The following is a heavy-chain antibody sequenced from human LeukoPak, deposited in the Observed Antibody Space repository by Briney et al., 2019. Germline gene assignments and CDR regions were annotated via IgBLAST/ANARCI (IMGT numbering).Heavy chain of an antibody. V-gene: IGHV3-23*01. Sequence: GGSLRLSCAASGFTFSSYAMSWVRQAPGKGLEWVSAISGSGGSTYYADSVKGRFTISRDNSKNTLYLQMNSLRAEDTAVYYCAITMVRGVNYYYGMDVWGQGTTVTVSS. D-gene: IGHD3-10*01. CDR3: AITMVRGVNYYYGMDV. CDR2: ISGSGGST. J-gene: IGHJ6*02. CDR1: GFTFSSYA.